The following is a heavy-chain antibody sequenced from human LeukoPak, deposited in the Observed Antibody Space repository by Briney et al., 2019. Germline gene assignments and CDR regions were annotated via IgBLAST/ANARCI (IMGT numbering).Heavy chain of an antibody. CDR2: IYYSGST. J-gene: IGHJ4*02. Sequence: SETLSLTCTVSGGSISSSSYYWGWIRQPPGKGLEWIGSIYYSGSTNYNPSLKSRVTISVDTSKNQFSLKLSSVTAADTAVYYCARVLRYLTDYWGQGTLVTVSS. CDR1: GGSISSSSYY. CDR3: ARVLRYLTDY. V-gene: IGHV4-39*07. D-gene: IGHD3-9*01.